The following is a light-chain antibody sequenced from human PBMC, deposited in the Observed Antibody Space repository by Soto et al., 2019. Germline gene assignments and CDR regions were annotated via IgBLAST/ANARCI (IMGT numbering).Light chain of an antibody. CDR1: QSVSNNY. J-gene: IGKJ4*01. Sequence: VLKQSPATVSLSPGERVTLSCRASQSVSNNYLAWYQQKPGQAPRLLIYGAFSRATGIPDRFSGGGSGTDFTLTISRLEPEDFAVYYCQQYGSSPLTFGGGTMVDNK. V-gene: IGKV3-20*01. CDR2: GAF. CDR3: QQYGSSPLT.